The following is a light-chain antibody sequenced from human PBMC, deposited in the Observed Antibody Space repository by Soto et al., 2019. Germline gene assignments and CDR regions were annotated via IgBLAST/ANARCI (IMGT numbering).Light chain of an antibody. J-gene: IGKJ4*01. CDR3: QQSHSIPLT. CDR1: LRISKY. CDR2: GAS. Sequence: DIRVIQSPSSLSASVGDRVTITCRASLRISKYLNWYQQEPGKAPKLLIFGASTLQSGVPSRFSGSGSGTEFTLTITSLQPEDSATYYCQQSHSIPLTFGGGTKVEI. V-gene: IGKV1-39*01.